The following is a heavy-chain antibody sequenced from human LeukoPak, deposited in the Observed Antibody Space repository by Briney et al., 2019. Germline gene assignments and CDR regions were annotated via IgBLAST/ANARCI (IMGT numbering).Heavy chain of an antibody. CDR2: IWYDGSNK. Sequence: GRSLRLSCAASGFTFNSYGMHWVRQAPGKGLEWVAVIWYDGSNKYYADSVKGRFTISRDNSKNTLHLQMNSLRAEDTAVYYCARDPHIVVVTAILNYYGMDVWGQGTTVTVSS. CDR3: ARDPHIVVVTAILNYYGMDV. V-gene: IGHV3-33*08. D-gene: IGHD2-21*02. CDR1: GFTFNSYG. J-gene: IGHJ6*02.